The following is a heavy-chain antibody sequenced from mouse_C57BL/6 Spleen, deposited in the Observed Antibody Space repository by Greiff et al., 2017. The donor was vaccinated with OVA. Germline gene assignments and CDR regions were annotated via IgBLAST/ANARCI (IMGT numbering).Heavy chain of an antibody. CDR2: IDPENGDT. CDR1: GFNIKDDY. CDR3: TTEGPFYYFYD. V-gene: IGHV14-4*01. J-gene: IGHJ2*01. Sequence: VQLQQSGAELVRPGASVKLSCTASGFNIKDDYMHWVKQRPEQGLEWIGWIDPENGDTEYATKFQGKATLTAYTSSNTAYLQLSSLTSEDTAVYYCTTEGPFYYFYDWGQGTTLTVSS.